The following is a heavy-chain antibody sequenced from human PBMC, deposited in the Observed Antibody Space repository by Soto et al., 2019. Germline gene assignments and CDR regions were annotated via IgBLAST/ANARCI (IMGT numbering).Heavy chain of an antibody. V-gene: IGHV3-23*01. J-gene: IGHJ4*02. CDR1: GFTFSSYA. Sequence: EVQLLESGGGLVQPGGSLRLSCAASGFTFSSYAMSWVRQAPGKGLEWVSAISGSGGSTYYADSVTGRFTISRDSSKNTLYLQMNSLRAEDTAVYYCAKDYPVTHGTDSGYFAYWGQGTLVTVSS. CDR3: AKDYPVTHGTDSGYFAY. CDR2: ISGSGGST. D-gene: IGHD4-17*01.